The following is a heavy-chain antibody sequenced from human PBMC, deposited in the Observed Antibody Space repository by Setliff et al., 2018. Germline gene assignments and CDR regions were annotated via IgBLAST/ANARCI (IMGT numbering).Heavy chain of an antibody. D-gene: IGHD5-12*01. J-gene: IGHJ6*03. CDR3: ARDLAEATGYYYYMDV. Sequence: GGSLRLSCAASGFTFSSYAMSWVRQAPGKGLEWVSAISGSGGSTYYADSVKGRFTISRDNSKNTLYLQMNSLRAEDTAVYYCARDLAEATGYYYYMDVWGKGTTVTVSS. CDR2: ISGSGGST. V-gene: IGHV3-23*01. CDR1: GFTFSSYA.